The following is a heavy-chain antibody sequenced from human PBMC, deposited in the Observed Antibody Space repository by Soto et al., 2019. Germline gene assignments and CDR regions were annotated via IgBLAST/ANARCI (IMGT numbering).Heavy chain of an antibody. CDR2: IIPILGIA. D-gene: IGHD6-13*01. J-gene: IGHJ3*02. CDR3: ARGGIVARHAFDI. Sequence: SVKVSCKAPGGTFSSYTISWLRQAPGQGLEWMGRIIPILGIANYAQKFQGRVTITADKSTSTAYMELSSLRSEDTAVYYCARGGIVARHAFDIWGQGTMVTVSS. CDR1: GGTFSSYT. V-gene: IGHV1-69*02.